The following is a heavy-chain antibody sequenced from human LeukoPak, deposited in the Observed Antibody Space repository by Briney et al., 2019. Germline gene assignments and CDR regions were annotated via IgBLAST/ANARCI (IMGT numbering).Heavy chain of an antibody. CDR3: ARCRNGYRNDVFDI. CDR1: GFSFSNYG. V-gene: IGHV3-21*01. D-gene: IGHD5-24*01. CDR2: ISCSSSYI. J-gene: IGHJ3*02. Sequence: GGSLTLSCAASGFSFSNYGMNWVRQAPGKGLEWVSLISCSSSYIYYADSVKGRFTISRDNAKNSLYLQMNSLRAEDTAVYYCARCRNGYRNDVFDIWGQGTMVTVSS.